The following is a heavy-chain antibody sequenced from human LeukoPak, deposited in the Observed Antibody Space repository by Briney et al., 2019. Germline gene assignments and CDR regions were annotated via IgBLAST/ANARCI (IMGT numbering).Heavy chain of an antibody. J-gene: IGHJ4*02. D-gene: IGHD5/OR15-5a*01. CDR3: ARDLRN. V-gene: IGHV3-30*14. CDR2: ISYDGSNK. CDR1: GFTFSSYA. Sequence: GGSLRLSCAASGFTFSSYAMHWVRQAPGKGLEWVAVISYDGSNKYYADSVKGRFTISRDNSKNTLYLQMNSLRAEDTAVYYCARDLRNWGQGTLVTVSS.